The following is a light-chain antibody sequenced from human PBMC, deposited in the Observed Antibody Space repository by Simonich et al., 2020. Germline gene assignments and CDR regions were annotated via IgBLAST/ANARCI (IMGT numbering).Light chain of an antibody. CDR3: SSYTSSSTWV. Sequence: QSALTQPASVSGSPGQSITISCTGTSSDVGGYNYVSWYQKHPGKAPKLMLYDVSNRPSGVSNRFSGSKSGNTASLTISGLQAEDEADYYCSSYTSSSTWVFGGGTKLTVL. J-gene: IGLJ3*02. V-gene: IGLV2-14*03. CDR2: DVS. CDR1: SSDVGGYNY.